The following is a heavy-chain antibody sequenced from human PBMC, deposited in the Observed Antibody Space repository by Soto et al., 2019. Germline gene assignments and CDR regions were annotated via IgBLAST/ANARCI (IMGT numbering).Heavy chain of an antibody. V-gene: IGHV4-38-2*01. Sequence: SETLSLTCAVSGYSISSGYSWGWIRQPPGKGLEWIGSIYHSGSTYYNPSLKSRVTISVDTSKNQFSLKLSSVTAADTAVYYCASSPYDLWSGYYTRDYYYGMDVWGQGTTVTVSS. J-gene: IGHJ6*02. CDR1: GYSISSGYS. CDR3: ASSPYDLWSGYYTRDYYYGMDV. D-gene: IGHD3-3*01. CDR2: IYHSGST.